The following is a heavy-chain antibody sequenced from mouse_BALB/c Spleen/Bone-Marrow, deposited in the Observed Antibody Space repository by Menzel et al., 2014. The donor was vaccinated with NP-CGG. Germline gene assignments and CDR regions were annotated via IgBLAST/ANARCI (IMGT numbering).Heavy chain of an antibody. CDR3: ARGGNYAWFAY. CDR1: GFTFSSFG. V-gene: IGHV5-17*02. D-gene: IGHD2-1*01. CDR2: ISSGSSAI. Sequence: VKLEESRGGLVQPGGSRKLSCAASGFTFSSFGMHWVRQAPEKGLEWVAYISSGSSAIYYADTMKGRYTISRDNPKNSLFLQMTSLRSEDTAMYYCARGGNYAWFAYWDQGTLVTVSA. J-gene: IGHJ3*01.